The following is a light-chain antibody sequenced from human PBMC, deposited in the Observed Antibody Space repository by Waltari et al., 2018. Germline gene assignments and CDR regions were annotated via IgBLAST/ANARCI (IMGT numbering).Light chain of an antibody. J-gene: IGLJ3*02. Sequence: QSALTQPASVSGSPGQSITISCTGTTSDVGRHNLVSWYQQHPGKAPKLMIYDVSKRPSGVSNRFSGSKSGNTASLTISGLQAEDEADYYCCSYAGSSTNWVFGGGTKLTVL. CDR1: TSDVGRHNL. CDR3: CSYAGSSTNWV. CDR2: DVS. V-gene: IGLV2-23*02.